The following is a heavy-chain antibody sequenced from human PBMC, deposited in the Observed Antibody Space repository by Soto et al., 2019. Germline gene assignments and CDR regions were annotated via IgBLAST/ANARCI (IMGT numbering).Heavy chain of an antibody. J-gene: IGHJ4*02. CDR2: ISSHNGNT. CDR3: ARGRYGDY. D-gene: IGHD1-1*01. CDR1: GYAFTTYG. Sequence: QVHLVQSGAEVKKPGASVKVSCKGSGYAFTTYGITWVRQAPGQGLEWMGWISSHNGNTNYAQKLQVRVTVTRDTSTSTAYTELRSLRSDDTAVYYCARGRYGDYWGQGALVTVSS. V-gene: IGHV1-18*01.